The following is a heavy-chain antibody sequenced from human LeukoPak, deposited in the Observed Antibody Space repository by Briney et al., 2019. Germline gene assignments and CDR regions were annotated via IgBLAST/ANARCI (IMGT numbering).Heavy chain of an antibody. CDR2: ISSSSSTI. D-gene: IGHD2-8*02. CDR1: GFTFSSYS. Sequence: PGGSLRLSCAASGFTFSSYSMNWVRQAPGKGLEWVSYISSSSSTIYYADSVKGRFTISRDNAKNPLYLQMNSLRAEDTAVYYCARATGTDSEDYWGQGTLVTVSS. J-gene: IGHJ4*02. CDR3: ARATGTDSEDY. V-gene: IGHV3-48*01.